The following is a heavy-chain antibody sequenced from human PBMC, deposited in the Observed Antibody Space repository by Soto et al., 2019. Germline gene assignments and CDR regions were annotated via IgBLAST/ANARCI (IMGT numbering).Heavy chain of an antibody. J-gene: IGHJ2*01. CDR2: IYYNGDT. Sequence: QVQLQESGPGLVKPSETLSLTCTVSGASISTYYWSWLRQPPGKGLEWIGYIYYNGDTNNNPALKSRVTISIDTSKNQFSLKLSSVTAADTALYYSARRIEEDSSGYNWYFDLWGRGTLVTVSS. V-gene: IGHV4-59*08. CDR1: GASISTYY. D-gene: IGHD3-22*01. CDR3: ARRIEEDSSGYNWYFDL.